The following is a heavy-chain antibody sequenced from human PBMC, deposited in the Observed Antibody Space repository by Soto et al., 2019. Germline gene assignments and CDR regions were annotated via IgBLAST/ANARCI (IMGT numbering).Heavy chain of an antibody. V-gene: IGHV4-59*01. D-gene: IGHD4-4*01. CDR3: ARARYYSNYERLFDY. Sequence: SETLSLTCTVSGGSISSYYWSWIRQPPGKGLEWIGYIYYSGSTNYNPSLKSRVTISVDTSKNQFSLKLSSVTAADTAVYYCARARYYSNYERLFDYWGQGTLVTVSS. CDR1: GGSISSYY. J-gene: IGHJ4*02. CDR2: IYYSGST.